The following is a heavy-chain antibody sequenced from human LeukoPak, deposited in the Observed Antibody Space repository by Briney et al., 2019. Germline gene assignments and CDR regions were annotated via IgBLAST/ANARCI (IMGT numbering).Heavy chain of an antibody. CDR3: ARDGGNWFDP. Sequence: SETLSLTCTVSGGSISSSSYYWGWIRQPPGKGLEWIGSIYYSGSTYYNPSLKSRVTISVDTSKNQFSLKLSSVTAAGTAVYYGARDGGNWFDPWGQGTLVTVSS. CDR2: IYYSGST. D-gene: IGHD3-3*01. V-gene: IGHV4-39*07. J-gene: IGHJ5*02. CDR1: GGSISSSSYY.